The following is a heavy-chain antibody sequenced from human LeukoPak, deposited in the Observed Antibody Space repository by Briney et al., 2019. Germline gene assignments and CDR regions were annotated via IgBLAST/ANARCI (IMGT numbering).Heavy chain of an antibody. Sequence: GGSLRLSCAASGFTTSSSSMSWVRQAPGTGLQWVSVIHSGGSTFYADSVKGRSTISRDSSKNTLYLQMNSLRGEDTAVYFCAGGRRADTAMGYWYFDLWGRGTLVTVSS. CDR2: IHSGGST. V-gene: IGHV3-53*01. CDR3: AGGRRADTAMGYWYFDL. D-gene: IGHD5-18*01. CDR1: GFTTSSSS. J-gene: IGHJ2*01.